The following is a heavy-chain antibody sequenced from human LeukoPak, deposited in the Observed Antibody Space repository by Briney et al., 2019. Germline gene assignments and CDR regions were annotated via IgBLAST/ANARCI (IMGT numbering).Heavy chain of an antibody. Sequence: ASVKVSCKASGYTFTSYGISWVRQAPGQGVEWMGWISAYNGNTNYAQKLQGRVTMTTDTSTSTAYMELRSLRSDDTAVYYCARNYDILTGYSAFGYWGQGTLVTVSS. CDR3: ARNYDILTGYSAFGY. J-gene: IGHJ4*02. D-gene: IGHD3-9*01. CDR2: ISAYNGNT. V-gene: IGHV1-18*01. CDR1: GYTFTSYG.